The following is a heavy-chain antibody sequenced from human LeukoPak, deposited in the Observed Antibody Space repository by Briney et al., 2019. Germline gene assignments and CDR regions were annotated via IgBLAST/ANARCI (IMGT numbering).Heavy chain of an antibody. Sequence: GASVEVSCKASGYTFTSYYMHWVRQAPGQGLEWMGWINPNSGGTNYAQKFQGRVTMTRDTSISTAYMELSRLRSDDTAVYYCAREGIMRDYYYMDVWGKGTTVTVSS. CDR2: INPNSGGT. V-gene: IGHV1-2*02. CDR1: GYTFTSYY. J-gene: IGHJ6*03. CDR3: AREGIMRDYYYMDV. D-gene: IGHD3-16*01.